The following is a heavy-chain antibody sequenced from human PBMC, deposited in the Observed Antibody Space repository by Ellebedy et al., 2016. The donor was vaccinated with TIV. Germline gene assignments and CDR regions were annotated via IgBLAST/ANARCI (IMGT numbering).Heavy chain of an antibody. CDR1: GFTFSNYA. D-gene: IGHD1-26*01. CDR3: ASRIVRIY. Sequence: GESLKISCAASGFTFSNYAMIWVRQAPGKGLEWVSSISGSGASTYYADSVKGRLTISRDNSKNTLYLQMSRLRAEDTAVYFCASRIVRIYWGQGTLVTVSS. V-gene: IGHV3-23*01. CDR2: ISGSGAST. J-gene: IGHJ4*02.